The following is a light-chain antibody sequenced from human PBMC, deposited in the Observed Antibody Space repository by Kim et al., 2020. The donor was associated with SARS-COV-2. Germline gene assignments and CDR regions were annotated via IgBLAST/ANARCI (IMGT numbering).Light chain of an antibody. J-gene: IGKJ2*01. CDR1: QTISTY. CDR3: QQNYNTPPYT. V-gene: IGKV1-39*01. CDR2: AAS. Sequence: DIQMTQSPSSLSASVGDRVTITCRASQTISTYLNWYQQKPGKAPNLLIYAASSLHTGVPSRFSATGSGTDFTLTISSLQPEDFATYFCQQNYNTPPYTFGQGTKLEIK.